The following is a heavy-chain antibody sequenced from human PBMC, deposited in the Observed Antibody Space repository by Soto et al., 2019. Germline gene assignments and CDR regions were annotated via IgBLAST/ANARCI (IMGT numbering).Heavy chain of an antibody. J-gene: IGHJ5*02. D-gene: IGHD2-15*01. CDR2: INHSGST. CDR1: GGSFSGYY. Sequence: PSETLSLTCAVYGGSFSGYYWSWIRQPPGKGLEWIGEINHSGSTNYNPSLKSRVTISVDTSKNQFSLKLSSVTAADTAVYYCARGFVVVVGRKRHRSGNWSDPWGQGTLVTVSS. V-gene: IGHV4-34*01. CDR3: ARGFVVVVGRKRHRSGNWSDP.